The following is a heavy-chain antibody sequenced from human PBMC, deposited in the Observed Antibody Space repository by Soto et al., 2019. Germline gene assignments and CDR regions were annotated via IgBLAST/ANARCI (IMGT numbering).Heavy chain of an antibody. J-gene: IGHJ2*01. V-gene: IGHV3-30-3*01. D-gene: IGHD2-8*01. CDR3: ERDGVFFQAEDGIRDTVPVSAFLLNRSSDL. CDR2: ISYDGNNK. Sequence: PGKGVEWVAVISYDGNNKFYADSVKGRFTISRDSTKQTLYLQMTSLRPDDTAMYYCERDGVFFQAEDGIRDTVPVSAFLLNRSSDL.